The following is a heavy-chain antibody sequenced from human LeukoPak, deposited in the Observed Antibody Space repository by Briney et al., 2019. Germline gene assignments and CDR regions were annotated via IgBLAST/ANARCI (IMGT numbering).Heavy chain of an antibody. D-gene: IGHD6-6*01. J-gene: IGHJ4*02. CDR1: GYTFTGYY. CDR2: INPNSGGT. V-gene: IGHV1-2*02. CDR3: ARSKGDSSSRYFDD. Sequence: ASVKVSCKASGYTFTGYYMHWVRQAPGQGLEWMGWINPNSGGTNYAQKFQGRVTMTRDTSISTAYMELSRLRSDDTAVYYCARSKGDSSSRYFDDWGQGTLLTVSS.